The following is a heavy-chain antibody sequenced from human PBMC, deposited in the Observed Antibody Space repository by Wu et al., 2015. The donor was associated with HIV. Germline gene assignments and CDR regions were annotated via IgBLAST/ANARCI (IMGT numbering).Heavy chain of an antibody. CDR2: IIPIFGTA. V-gene: IGHV1-69*05. CDR1: GGTFSSYA. D-gene: IGHD3-10*01. Sequence: QVQLVQSGAEVKKPGSSVKVSCKASGGTFSSYAISWVRQAPGQGLEWMGGIIPIFGTANYAQKFQGRVTITTDESTSTAYMELSSLRSEDTAVYYCAGAKDRSYYYGSGINGHYYGMDVVGPRDHGSPSP. CDR3: AGAKDRSYYYGSGINGHYYGMDV. J-gene: IGHJ6*02.